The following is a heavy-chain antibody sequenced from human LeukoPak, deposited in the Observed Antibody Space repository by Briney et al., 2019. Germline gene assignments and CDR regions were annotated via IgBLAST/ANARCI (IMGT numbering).Heavy chain of an antibody. V-gene: IGHV4-39*07. CDR3: ARVPYSSSWYGYGWFDP. Sequence: SETLSLTCTVSGGSISSSSYYWGWIRQPPGKGLEWIGSIYYSGSTNYNPSLKSRVTISVDTSKNQFSLKLSSVTAADTAVYYCARVPYSSSWYGYGWFDPWGQGTLVTVSS. J-gene: IGHJ5*02. CDR1: GGSISSSSYY. CDR2: IYYSGST. D-gene: IGHD6-13*01.